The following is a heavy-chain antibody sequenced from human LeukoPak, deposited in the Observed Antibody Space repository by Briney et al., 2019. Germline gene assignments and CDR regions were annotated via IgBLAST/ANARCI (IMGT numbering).Heavy chain of an antibody. CDR2: IYHSGST. Sequence: SETLSPTCTVSGGSISSYYWSWIRQPPGKGLEWIGSIYHSGSTYYNPSLKSRVTISVDTSKNQFSLKLSSVTAADTAVYYCARRVATINWYFDLWGRGTLVTVSS. J-gene: IGHJ2*01. D-gene: IGHD5-12*01. CDR1: GGSISSYY. V-gene: IGHV4-59*08. CDR3: ARRVATINWYFDL.